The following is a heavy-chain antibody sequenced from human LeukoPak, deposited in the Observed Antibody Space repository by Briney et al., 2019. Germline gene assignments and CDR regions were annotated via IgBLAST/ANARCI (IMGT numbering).Heavy chain of an antibody. V-gene: IGHV4-59*01. CDR3: ARSGGLYTSTWYFHR. CDR1: GGSISNYY. CDR2: IYYSGST. J-gene: IGHJ1*01. Sequence: SETLSLTCTVSGGSISNYYWSWIRQPPGKGLEWIGYIYYSGSTNYNPSLKSRVTISVDTSKNQFSLQLTSVTAADTAVYYCARSGGLYTSTWYFHRWGQGTLVTVSS. D-gene: IGHD6-13*01.